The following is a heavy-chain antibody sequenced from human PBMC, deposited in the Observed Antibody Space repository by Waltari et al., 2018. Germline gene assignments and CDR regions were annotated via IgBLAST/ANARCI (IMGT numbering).Heavy chain of an antibody. CDR2: THVSGSN. Sequence: QVQLQESGPGLVKPSETLSLTCSVSGGSISTFFWNWIRQSAGKGPEWIGRTHVSGSNNYSPSLKSRVTMSVDTSKNQFSLRVNSVTAADTAVYYCARTGWSGARPYLDFWGPGTLVTVSS. J-gene: IGHJ4*02. CDR1: GGSISTFF. CDR3: ARTGWSGARPYLDF. V-gene: IGHV4-4*07. D-gene: IGHD2-15*01.